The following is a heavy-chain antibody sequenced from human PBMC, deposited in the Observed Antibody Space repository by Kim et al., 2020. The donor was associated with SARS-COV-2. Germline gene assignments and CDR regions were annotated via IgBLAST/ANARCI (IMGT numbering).Heavy chain of an antibody. D-gene: IGHD3-10*01. Sequence: ASVKVSCKASGYTFTSYGISWVRQAPGQGLEWMGWISAYNGNTNYAQKLQGRVTMTTDTSTSTAYMELRSLRSDDTAVYYCAREFDGDYYYYYGMDVWGQGTMVTVSS. CDR3: AREFDGDYYYYYGMDV. V-gene: IGHV1-18*04. CDR1: GYTFTSYG. CDR2: ISAYNGNT. J-gene: IGHJ6*02.